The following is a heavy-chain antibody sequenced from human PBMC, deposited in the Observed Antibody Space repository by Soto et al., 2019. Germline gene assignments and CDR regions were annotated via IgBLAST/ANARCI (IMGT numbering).Heavy chain of an antibody. CDR3: ARDKRDLRFLEWSYYFAY. CDR2: IPYDGSNK. J-gene: IGHJ4*02. V-gene: IGHV3-30-3*01. D-gene: IGHD3-3*01. CDR1: GFTFSSYA. Sequence: QVQLVESGGGVVQPGRSLRLSCTASGFTFSSYAMHWVRQAPGKGLEWVAVIPYDGSNKYYADSVKGRFTISRDNSKNTLYLQMNSLRAEDTAVYYCARDKRDLRFLEWSYYFAYWGQGTLVTVSS.